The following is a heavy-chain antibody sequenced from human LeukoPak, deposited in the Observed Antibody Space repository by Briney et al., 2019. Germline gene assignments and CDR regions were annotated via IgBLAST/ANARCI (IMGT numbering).Heavy chain of an antibody. CDR3: ARLNWNYDAFDI. J-gene: IGHJ3*02. V-gene: IGHV3-21*01. CDR1: GFTFSSYS. CDR2: ISSSSSYI. D-gene: IGHD1-7*01. Sequence: GGSLRLSCAASGFTFSSYSMNWARQAPGKGLEWVSSISSSSSYIYYADSVKGRFTISRDDAKNSLYLQMNSLRAEDTAVYYCARLNWNYDAFDIWGQGTMVTVSS.